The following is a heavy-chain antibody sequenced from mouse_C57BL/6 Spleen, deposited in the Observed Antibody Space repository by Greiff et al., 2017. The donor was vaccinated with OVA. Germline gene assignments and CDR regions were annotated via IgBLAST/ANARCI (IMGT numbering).Heavy chain of an antibody. CDR1: GYTFTSYW. CDR3: ARTYYYDKGRAWFAY. CDR2: IDPSDSYT. Sequence: QVQLQQPGAELVMPGASVKLSCKASGYTFTSYWMHWVKQRPGQGLEWIGEIDPSDSYTNYNQKFKGKSTLTVDKSSSTAYMQLSSLTSENSAIYYCARTYYYDKGRAWFAYWGQGTLVTVSA. J-gene: IGHJ3*01. D-gene: IGHD2-4*01. V-gene: IGHV1-69*01.